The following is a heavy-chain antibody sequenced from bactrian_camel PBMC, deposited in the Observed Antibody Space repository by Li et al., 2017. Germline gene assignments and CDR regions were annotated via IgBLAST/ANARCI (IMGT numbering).Heavy chain of an antibody. J-gene: IGHJ4*01. CDR1: GYTYSSC. CDR3: AADPSLWICPQYWRVSTGY. V-gene: IGHV3S9*01. D-gene: IGHD1*01. Sequence: VQLVESGGGSVQRGGSLRLSCTISGYTYSSCMAWFRQIPGQKREAVATIDTDGMATYRDSVKGRFTLSKDDAKNSFFLQMDSLKAEDTAMYYCAADPSLWICPQYWRVSTGYWGQGTQVTVS. CDR2: IDTDGMA.